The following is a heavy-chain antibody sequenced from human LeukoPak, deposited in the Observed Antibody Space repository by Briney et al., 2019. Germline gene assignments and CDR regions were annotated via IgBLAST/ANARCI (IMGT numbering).Heavy chain of an antibody. J-gene: IGHJ4*02. Sequence: ASVKVSCKASGGTFSSYAISWVRQAPGQGLEWMGGIIPIFGTTNYAQKFQDRVTITADEPTSTAYMELSRLRSDDTAVYYCARPYSSGWPYDYWGQGTLVTVSS. CDR2: IIPIFGTT. V-gene: IGHV1-69*13. CDR1: GGTFSSYA. D-gene: IGHD6-19*01. CDR3: ARPYSSGWPYDY.